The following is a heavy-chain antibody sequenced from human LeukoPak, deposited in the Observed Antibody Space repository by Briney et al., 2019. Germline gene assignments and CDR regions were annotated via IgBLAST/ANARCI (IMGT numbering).Heavy chain of an antibody. CDR3: ARSGHCSGTVCYAEGIDY. J-gene: IGHJ4*02. CDR1: GYTFTGNG. Sequence: ASVKVSCKASGYTFTGNGITWVRPAPGQGLEWMGWISGYNGNTAYAQMFQARVTMTTDTSTSAAYMEVTNLRSDDTAIYYCARSGHCSGTVCYAEGIDYWGQGTLVTVSS. D-gene: IGHD2-2*01. CDR2: ISGYNGNT. V-gene: IGHV1-18*01.